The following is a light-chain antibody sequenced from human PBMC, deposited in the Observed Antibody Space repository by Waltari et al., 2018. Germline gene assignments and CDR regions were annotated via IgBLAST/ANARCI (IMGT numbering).Light chain of an antibody. CDR1: QGISNY. Sequence: DIQMTQSPSSLSASVGDRVTITCRSSQGISNYLAWYQQKTGKVPKLLIYAASTLQSGVPVRFSGSGSGTDFTLTISSLQPDDVATYYCQKYNSAPLTLGGGTKVEIK. J-gene: IGKJ4*01. CDR3: QKYNSAPLT. V-gene: IGKV1-27*01. CDR2: AAS.